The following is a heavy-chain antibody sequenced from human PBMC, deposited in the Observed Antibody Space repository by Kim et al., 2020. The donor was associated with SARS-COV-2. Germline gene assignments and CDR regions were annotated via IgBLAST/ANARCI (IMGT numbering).Heavy chain of an antibody. Sequence: GGSLRLSCAASGFTFSSYAMHWVRQAPGKGLEWVAVISYDGSNKYYADSVKGRFTISRDNSKNTLYLQMNSLRAEDTAVYYCASLRMTTVTTMDYWGQGTLVTVSS. CDR2: ISYDGSNK. J-gene: IGHJ4*02. CDR1: GFTFSSYA. CDR3: ASLRMTTVTTMDY. D-gene: IGHD4-17*01. V-gene: IGHV3-30*04.